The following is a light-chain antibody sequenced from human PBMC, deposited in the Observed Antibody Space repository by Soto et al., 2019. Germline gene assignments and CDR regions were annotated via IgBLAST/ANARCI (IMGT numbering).Light chain of an antibody. CDR1: QSVSSN. CDR3: QQHNDWHMWT. V-gene: IGKV3D-15*01. Sequence: EIVMTQSPATLSVSPGERATLSCRASQSVSSNLAWFQQKPGQAPRLLIYGASTRAPGIPARFSGSGSGTEFTLTISSLQSEDFAVYYGQQHNDWHMWTFGQGTKVEIK. J-gene: IGKJ1*01. CDR2: GAS.